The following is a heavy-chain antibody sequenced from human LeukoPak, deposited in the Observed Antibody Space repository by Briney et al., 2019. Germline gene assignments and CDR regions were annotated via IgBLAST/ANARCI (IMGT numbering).Heavy chain of an antibody. CDR1: GFTFSSYW. D-gene: IGHD2-15*01. Sequence: GGSLRLSCAVSGFTFSSYWVSWVRQAPGKGLEWVANINQDGSEKYYVDSLKGRFTISRDNAKNSLYLEMNSLRAEDTAVYYCARALVGDGSSAYWGQGTLVTVSS. J-gene: IGHJ4*02. CDR2: INQDGSEK. CDR3: ARALVGDGSSAY. V-gene: IGHV3-7*05.